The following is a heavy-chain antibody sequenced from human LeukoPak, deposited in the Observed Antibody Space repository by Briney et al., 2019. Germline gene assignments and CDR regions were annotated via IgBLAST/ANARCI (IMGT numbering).Heavy chain of an antibody. V-gene: IGHV3-23*01. D-gene: IGHD3-22*01. J-gene: IGHJ4*02. CDR1: GFTFSSYA. CDR3: AKDRVTSSGYYSPFGY. Sequence: GGSLRLSCAASGFTFSSYAMSWVRQAPGKGLEWVSAISGSGGSTYYADSVKGRFTISRDNSKNTLYLQMNSLRAEDTAVYYCAKDRVTSSGYYSPFGYWGQGTLVTVSS. CDR2: ISGSGGST.